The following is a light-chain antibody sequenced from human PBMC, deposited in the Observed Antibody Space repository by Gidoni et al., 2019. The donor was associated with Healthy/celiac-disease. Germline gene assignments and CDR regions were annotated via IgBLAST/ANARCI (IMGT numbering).Light chain of an antibody. CDR2: GKT. CDR1: SLRSYY. CDR3: NSRDSSGNHLGV. J-gene: IGLJ1*01. Sequence: SSELTQDPAVSVALGQTVRITCQGDSLRSYYASWYQQKPGQAPGLVIYGKTNRPSGIPDRFSVSSSGNTASLTLTGAQAEDEADYYCNSRDSSGNHLGVFGTGTKVTVL. V-gene: IGLV3-19*01.